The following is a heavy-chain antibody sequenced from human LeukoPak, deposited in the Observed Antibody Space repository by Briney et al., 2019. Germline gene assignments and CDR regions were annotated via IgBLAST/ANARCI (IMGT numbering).Heavy chain of an antibody. V-gene: IGHV6-1*01. CDR3: ARVKCSGGRCYPIYSYYYMDV. J-gene: IGHJ6*03. Sequence: SQTLSLTCALSGDSVSSNSAAWHWIRQSPSRGLEWLGSTYYRSKWYNDYAASVKSRITINPDTSKNQFSLQLHSVTAADTAVYYCARVKCSGGRCYPIYSYYYMDVWGKGTTVTVSS. D-gene: IGHD2-15*01. CDR2: TYYRSKWYN. CDR1: GDSVSSNSAA.